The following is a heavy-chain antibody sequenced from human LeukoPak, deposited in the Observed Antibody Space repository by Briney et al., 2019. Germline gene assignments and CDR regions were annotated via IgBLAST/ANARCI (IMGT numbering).Heavy chain of an antibody. CDR2: INSDGTST. V-gene: IGHV3-74*01. CDR3: ARDDILTGYSNDY. CDR1: GFTFSSYW. J-gene: IGHJ4*02. D-gene: IGHD3-9*01. Sequence: PGGSLRLSCAASGFTFSSYWMHWVRQAPGKGLMWVSRINSDGTSTTYADSVKGRFTISRDNAKHTLYLQMNSLRAEDTAVYYCARDDILTGYSNDYWGQGTLVTVSS.